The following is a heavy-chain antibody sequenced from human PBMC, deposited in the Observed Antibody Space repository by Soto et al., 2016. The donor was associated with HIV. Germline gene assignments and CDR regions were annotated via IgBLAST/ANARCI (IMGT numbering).Heavy chain of an antibody. CDR1: GFTVSSNY. J-gene: IGHJ6*02. CDR3: ATRHDTDPSSYYYYGMDV. V-gene: IGHV3-53*02. CDR2: IYSGGST. Sequence: EVQLVETGGGLIQPGGSLRLSCAASGFTVSSNYMSWVRQAPGKGLEWVSVIYSGGSTYYADSVKGRFTISRDNSKNTLYLQMNSLRAEDTAVYYCATRHDTDPSSYYYYGMDVWGQGTTVTVPS. D-gene: IGHD3-9*01.